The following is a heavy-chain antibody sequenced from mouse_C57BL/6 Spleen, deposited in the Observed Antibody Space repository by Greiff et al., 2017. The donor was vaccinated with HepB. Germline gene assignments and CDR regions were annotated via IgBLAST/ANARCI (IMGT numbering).Heavy chain of an antibody. CDR3: AKVYGNYAGFAY. CDR1: GFTFSSYG. D-gene: IGHD2-1*01. CDR2: ISSGGSYT. Sequence: EVMLVESGGDLVKPGGSLKLSCAASGFTFSSYGMSWVRQTPDKRLEWVATISSGGSYTYYPDSVKGRFTISRDNAKNNLYLQMSSLKSEDTAMYYCAKVYGNYAGFAYWGQGTLVTVSA. V-gene: IGHV5-6*01. J-gene: IGHJ3*01.